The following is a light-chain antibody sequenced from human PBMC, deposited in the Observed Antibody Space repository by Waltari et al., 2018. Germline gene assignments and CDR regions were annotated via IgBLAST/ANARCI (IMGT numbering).Light chain of an antibody. V-gene: IGKV3-15*01. CDR3: QQYNDWPLT. CDR2: GTS. J-gene: IGKJ4*01. Sequence: EIVMTHSPAILSVSPGERATLSCRASQSVSNNLAWYQQKPGQAPRLLIYGTSTRATGIPARFSGSGSGTEFTLTISSLQSDVFAIYYCQQYNDWPLTFGGGTKVEIK. CDR1: QSVSNN.